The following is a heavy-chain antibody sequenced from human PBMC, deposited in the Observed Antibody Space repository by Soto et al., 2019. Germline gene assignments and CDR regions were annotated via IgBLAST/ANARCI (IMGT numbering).Heavy chain of an antibody. CDR3: AKALTVVPAAIDYYYYYGMDV. CDR2: ISGSGGST. Sequence: GGSLRLCCAASGFTFSSYAMSWVRQAPGKGLEWVSAISGSGGSTYYADSVKGRFTISRDNSKNTLYLQMNSLRAEDTAVYYCAKALTVVPAAIDYYYYYGMDVWGQGTTVTVSS. CDR1: GFTFSSYA. J-gene: IGHJ6*02. V-gene: IGHV3-23*01. D-gene: IGHD2-2*01.